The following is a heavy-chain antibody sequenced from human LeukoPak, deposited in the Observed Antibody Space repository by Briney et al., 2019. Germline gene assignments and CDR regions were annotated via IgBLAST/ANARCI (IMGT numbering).Heavy chain of an antibody. CDR1: GGSFSGYY. V-gene: IGHV4-34*01. CDR3: ATSSGWYHEFDY. Sequence: SETLSLTCAVYGGSFSGYYWSWIRQPPGKGLEWIGEINHSGSTNYNPSLKSRVTISVDTSKNQFSLKLSSVTAADTAVYYCATSSGWYHEFDYWGQGTLFTVSS. CDR2: INHSGST. J-gene: IGHJ4*02. D-gene: IGHD6-19*01.